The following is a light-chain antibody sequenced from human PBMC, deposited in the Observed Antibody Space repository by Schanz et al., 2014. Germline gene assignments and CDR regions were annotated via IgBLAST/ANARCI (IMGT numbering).Light chain of an antibody. V-gene: IGLV2-11*01. Sequence: QSALTQPRSVSGSPGQSVTISCTGTSSDVGAYNYVSWFQQHPGKAPKLMIYDVSKRPSGVPDRFSGSKSGNTASLTVSGLQAEDEADYYCSSYTTTTWRVFGGGTKLTVL. CDR1: SSDVGAYNY. J-gene: IGLJ3*02. CDR2: DVS. CDR3: SSYTTTTWRV.